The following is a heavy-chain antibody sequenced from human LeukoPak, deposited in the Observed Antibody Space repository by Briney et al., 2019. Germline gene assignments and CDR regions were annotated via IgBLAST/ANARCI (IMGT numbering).Heavy chain of an antibody. D-gene: IGHD2-15*01. V-gene: IGHV3-33*01. J-gene: IGHJ6*02. CDR3: ARDCSGGSCYYEGMDV. CDR1: GFTFSSYG. CDR2: IWYDGSNK. Sequence: GGSLRLSCAASGFTFSSYGMHWVRQAPGKGLEWVAVIWYDGSNKYYADSVKGRFTISRDNSKNTLYLQMNSLRAEDTAVYYCARDCSGGSCYYEGMDVWGQGTTVTVSS.